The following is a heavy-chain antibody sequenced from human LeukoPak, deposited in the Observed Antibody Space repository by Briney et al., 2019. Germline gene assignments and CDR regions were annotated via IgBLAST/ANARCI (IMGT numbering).Heavy chain of an antibody. V-gene: IGHV4-30-4*01. Sequence: SETLSLTCTVSGGSISIGDYYWFWIRQPPGKGLEWIGYIYYSGSTYYNPSLKSRVTISVDTSKNQFSLKLSSVTAADTAVYYCARDGRRNLWFGRGLLHWFVPWGQGTLVSVSS. CDR1: GGSISIGDYY. CDR2: IYYSGST. CDR3: ARDGRRNLWFGRGLLHWFVP. D-gene: IGHD3-10*01. J-gene: IGHJ5*02.